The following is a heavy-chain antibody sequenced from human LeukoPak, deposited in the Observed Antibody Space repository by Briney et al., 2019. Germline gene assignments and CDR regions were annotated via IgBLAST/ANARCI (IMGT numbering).Heavy chain of an antibody. D-gene: IGHD6-19*01. V-gene: IGHV4-30-2*01. Sequence: SETLSLTCTVSGGSISSGGYYWSWIRQPPGKGLEWIGYIYHSGSTYYNPSLKSRVTISIDRSKNQFSLKLSSVTAADTAVYYCARDYRERYSSGWYPTYYYYYMDVWGKGTTVTASS. J-gene: IGHJ6*03. CDR2: IYHSGST. CDR3: ARDYRERYSSGWYPTYYYYYMDV. CDR1: GGSISSGGYY.